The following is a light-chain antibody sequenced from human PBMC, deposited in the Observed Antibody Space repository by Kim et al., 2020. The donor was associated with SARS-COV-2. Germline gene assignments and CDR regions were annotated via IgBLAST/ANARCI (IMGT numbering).Light chain of an antibody. CDR3: QQYNNWPPRK. Sequence: SPGESATRSCRASQSGSRNLAWYQQKPGQATRLLIYGASTRATGIPARFSGSGSGTEFTHTISRLQSEDFAVYYCQQYNNWPPRKFGQGTKGDIK. CDR1: QSGSRN. J-gene: IGKJ1*01. V-gene: IGKV3-15*01. CDR2: GAS.